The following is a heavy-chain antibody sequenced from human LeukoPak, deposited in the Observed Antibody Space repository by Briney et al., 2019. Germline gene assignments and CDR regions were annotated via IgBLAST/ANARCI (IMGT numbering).Heavy chain of an antibody. D-gene: IGHD3-10*01. Sequence: GGSLRPSCTASGFTFSHYAMIWVRQTPGKGLEWVSAINDGDDGPYYADSVKGRFTISRDNSKNTLFLQMNNLRAEDTALYYCIRSLNYFTSGTSRRDFDSWGQGTLVTVSS. CDR1: GFTFSHYA. V-gene: IGHV3-23*01. CDR3: IRSLNYFTSGTSRRDFDS. J-gene: IGHJ4*02. CDR2: INDGDDGP.